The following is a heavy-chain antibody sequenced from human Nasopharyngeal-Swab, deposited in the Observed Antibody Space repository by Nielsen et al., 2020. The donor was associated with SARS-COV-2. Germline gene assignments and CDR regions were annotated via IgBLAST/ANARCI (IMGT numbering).Heavy chain of an antibody. CDR2: ISWNSGTI. CDR1: GFTFDDYA. Sequence: SCAASGFTFDDYAMHWVRQAPGKGLEWVSGISWNSGTIGYADSVKGRFPIYRDNAKNSLFLQMNSLRTEDTALYYCARDAARSWYNWFDPWGQGTLVTVSS. D-gene: IGHD6-13*01. J-gene: IGHJ5*02. V-gene: IGHV3-9*01. CDR3: ARDAARSWYNWFDP.